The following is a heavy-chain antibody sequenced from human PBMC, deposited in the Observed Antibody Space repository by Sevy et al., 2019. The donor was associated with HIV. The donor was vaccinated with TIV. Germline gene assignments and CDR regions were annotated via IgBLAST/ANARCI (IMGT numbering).Heavy chain of an antibody. CDR1: GFTFSSYA. J-gene: IGHJ6*02. CDR3: SREGSSGGLFLKDDYYFGMDV. D-gene: IGHD3-16*01. V-gene: IGHV3-30*03. CDR2: ISYDGNNK. Sequence: GGSLRLSCAASGFTFSSYAMHCVRQAPGKGLEWVAVISYDGNNKYADSVKGRFTISRDNSKNTLYLQMNSLRAEDTAVYCCSREGSSGGLFLKDDYYFGMDVWGQGTQVTVSS.